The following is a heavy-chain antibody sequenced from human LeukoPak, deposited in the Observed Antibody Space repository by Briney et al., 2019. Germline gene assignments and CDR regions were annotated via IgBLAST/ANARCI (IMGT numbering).Heavy chain of an antibody. CDR3: AKDGRKPTYYYYGMDV. CDR2: ISGSGGST. J-gene: IGHJ6*02. D-gene: IGHD1-26*01. V-gene: IGHV3-23*01. CDR1: GFTFSSYA. Sequence: GGSLRLSCAASGFTFSSYAMSWVRQAPGKGLEWVSAISGSGGSTYYADSVKGRFTTSRDNSKNTLYLQMNSLRAEDTAVYYCAKDGRKPTYYYYGMDVWGQGTTVTVSS.